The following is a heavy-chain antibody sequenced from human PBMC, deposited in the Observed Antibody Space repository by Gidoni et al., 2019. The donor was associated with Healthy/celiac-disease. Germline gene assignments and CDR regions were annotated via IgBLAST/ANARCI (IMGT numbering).Heavy chain of an antibody. D-gene: IGHD5-12*01. CDR3: ARGERVTTWGGYDPAALRFDY. Sequence: QVQLVESGGGVVQPGRSLRLSCAASGFTFSSYAMHWVRQAPGKGLEWVAVISYDGSNKYYADSVKGRFTISRDNSKNTLYLQMNSLRAEDTAVYYCARGERVTTWGGYDPAALRFDYWGQGTLVTVSS. CDR2: ISYDGSNK. J-gene: IGHJ4*02. V-gene: IGHV3-30-3*01. CDR1: GFTFSSYA.